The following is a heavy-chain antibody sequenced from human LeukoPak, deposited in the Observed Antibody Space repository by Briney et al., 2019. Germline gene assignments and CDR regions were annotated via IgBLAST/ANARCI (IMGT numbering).Heavy chain of an antibody. CDR1: GDSISSGSHY. D-gene: IGHD2-2*01. CDR3: ARDWKAPYQHAMDV. V-gene: IGHV4-61*02. J-gene: IGHJ6*02. Sequence: SQTLSLTCTVSGDSISSGSHYWTWIRQPAGRALEWIGRIYTSGSTNYNPSPKSRVTISVDTSKNQFSLNLSSVTAADTAVYYCARDWKAPYQHAMDVWGQGTTVTVSS. CDR2: IYTSGST.